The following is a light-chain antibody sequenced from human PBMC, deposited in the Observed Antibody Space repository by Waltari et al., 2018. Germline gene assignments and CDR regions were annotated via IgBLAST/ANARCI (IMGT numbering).Light chain of an antibody. CDR2: TAS. V-gene: IGKV1-5*03. J-gene: IGKJ1*01. CDR3: QQYNFDPWT. CDR1: QTVETW. Sequence: DIQMTQSPSTLSASPGDSVTITCRASQTVETWLAWYQQKPGRHPKSLIHTASTLETGVPSRFRGSGSGTECTLAINGLQVDDFATYYCQQYNFDPWTFGQGTRVEIK.